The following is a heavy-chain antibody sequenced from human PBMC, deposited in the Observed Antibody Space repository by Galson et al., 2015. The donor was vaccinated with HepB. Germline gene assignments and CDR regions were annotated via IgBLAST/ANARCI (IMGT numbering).Heavy chain of an antibody. D-gene: IGHD6-19*01. CDR3: ARDLTAVAGAYYYYGMDV. V-gene: IGHV3-74*01. CDR1: GFTFSSYW. CDR2: INSDGSST. J-gene: IGHJ6*02. Sequence: SLRLSCAASGFTFSSYWMHWVRQAPGKGLVWVSRINSDGSSTSYADSVKGRFTISRDNAKNTLYLQMNSLRAEDTAVYYCARDLTAVAGAYYYYGMDVWGQGTTVTVSS.